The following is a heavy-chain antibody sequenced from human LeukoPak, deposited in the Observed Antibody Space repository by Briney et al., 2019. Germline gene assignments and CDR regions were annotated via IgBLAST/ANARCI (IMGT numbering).Heavy chain of an antibody. Sequence: SETLSLTCTVSGGSISSSSYYWGWIRQPPGKGLEWIGSIYYSGSTYYNPSLKSRVTISVDTSKNQFSLKLSSVTAADTAVYYCARQTRYPLYYMDVWGKGTTVTISS. D-gene: IGHD1-14*01. J-gene: IGHJ6*03. V-gene: IGHV4-39*01. CDR1: GGSISSSSYY. CDR2: IYYSGST. CDR3: ARQTRYPLYYMDV.